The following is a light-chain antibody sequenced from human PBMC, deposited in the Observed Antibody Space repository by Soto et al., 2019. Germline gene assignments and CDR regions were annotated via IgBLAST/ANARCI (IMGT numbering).Light chain of an antibody. CDR1: SSDVGSYNL. CDR2: EGS. CDR3: CSYAVSTTFV. J-gene: IGLJ3*02. Sequence: QSALTRPASVSGSPGQSITISCTGTSSDVGSYNLVSWYQQHPGKAPKLMIYEGSKRPSGVSNRFSGSRSGNTASLTISGLQAEDEADYYCCSYAVSTTFVFGGGTKVTVL. V-gene: IGLV2-23*01.